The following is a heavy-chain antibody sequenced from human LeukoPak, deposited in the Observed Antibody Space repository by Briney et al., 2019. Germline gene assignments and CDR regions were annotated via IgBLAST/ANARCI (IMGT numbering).Heavy chain of an antibody. CDR2: IYYSGST. CDR1: GGSISNYY. D-gene: IGHD3-10*01. Sequence: TSETLSLTCTVSGGSISNYYWSWIRQPPGKGLEWIGYIYYSGSTNYNPSLKSRVTISVDTSKNQFSLKLSSVTAADTAVYYCARGGYYGSGSYYPIDYWGQGTLVTVSS. J-gene: IGHJ4*02. CDR3: ARGGYYGSGSYYPIDY. V-gene: IGHV4-59*01.